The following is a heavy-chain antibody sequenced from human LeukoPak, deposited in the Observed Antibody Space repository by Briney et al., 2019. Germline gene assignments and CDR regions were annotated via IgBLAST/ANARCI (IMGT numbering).Heavy chain of an antibody. CDR3: ARQGTSSSAFDC. Sequence: GESLKISCKGSGYSFTNYWIGWVRQMPGEGLEWMGIISPGSSDTSYSPSFQGQVTISADKSISTAYLQWSSLKASDTAMYYCARQGTSSSAFDCWGQGTLVTVSS. CDR1: GYSFTNYW. CDR2: ISPGSSDT. J-gene: IGHJ4*02. D-gene: IGHD6-6*01. V-gene: IGHV5-51*01.